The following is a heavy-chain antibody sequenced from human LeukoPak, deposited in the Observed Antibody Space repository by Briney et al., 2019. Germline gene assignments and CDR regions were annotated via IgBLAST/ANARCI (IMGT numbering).Heavy chain of an antibody. Sequence: ASVKVSCKASGGTFSSYAISWVRPAPGQGLEWMGGIIPIFGTANYAQKFQGRVTITADESTSTAYMELSSLRSEDTAVYYCARSRGDKYYYYYGMDVWGQGTTVTVSS. J-gene: IGHJ6*02. D-gene: IGHD4-17*01. V-gene: IGHV1-69*13. CDR3: ARSRGDKYYYYYGMDV. CDR2: IIPIFGTA. CDR1: GGTFSSYA.